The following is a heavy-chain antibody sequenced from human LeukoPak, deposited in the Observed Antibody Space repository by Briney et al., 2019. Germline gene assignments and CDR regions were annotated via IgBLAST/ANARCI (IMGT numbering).Heavy chain of an antibody. V-gene: IGHV3-48*01. CDR3: ARGGPSNSRGDYFDY. CDR2: ISSSSSTI. CDR1: GFTFSSYS. Sequence: PGGSLRLSCAASGFTFSSYSMNWVRQAPGKGLEWVSYISSSSSTIYYADSVKGRFTISRDNAKNSLYLQMNSLRAEDTAVYYCARGGPSNSRGDYFDYWGQGTLVTVSS. D-gene: IGHD2-15*01. J-gene: IGHJ4*02.